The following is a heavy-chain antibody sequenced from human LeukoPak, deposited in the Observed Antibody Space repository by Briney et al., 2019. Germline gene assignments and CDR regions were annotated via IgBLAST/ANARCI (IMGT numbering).Heavy chain of an antibody. CDR3: ATGGDPFQFDY. CDR1: GGTFSSYA. CDR2: IIPIFGTA. J-gene: IGHJ4*02. V-gene: IGHV1-69*13. D-gene: IGHD2-21*02. Sequence: ASVKVSCKASGGTFSSYAISWVRQAPGQGLEWMGGIIPIFGTANYAQKFQGRVTITADESTSTAYMERSSLRSEDTAVYYCATGGDPFQFDYWGQGTLVTVSS.